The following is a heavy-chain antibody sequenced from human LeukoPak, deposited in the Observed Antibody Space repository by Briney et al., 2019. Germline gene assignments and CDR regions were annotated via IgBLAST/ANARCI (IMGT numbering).Heavy chain of an antibody. J-gene: IGHJ4*02. CDR1: GYTFTSYY. D-gene: IGHD1-26*01. CDR3: AKPISGGYYFDY. V-gene: IGHV1-46*01. CDR2: INPSGGST. Sequence: ASVKVSCKASGYTFTSYYMHWVRQAPGQGLEWMGIINPSGGSTSYAQKFQGRVTMTRDTSTSTVYMELSSLRSEDTAVYYCAKPISGGYYFDYWGQGTLVTVSS.